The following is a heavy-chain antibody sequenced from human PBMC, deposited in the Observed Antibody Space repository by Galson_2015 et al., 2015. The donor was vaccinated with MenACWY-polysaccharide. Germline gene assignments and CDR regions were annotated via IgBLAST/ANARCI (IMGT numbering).Heavy chain of an antibody. J-gene: IGHJ6*02. Sequence: SETLPLTCTVSGGSISSSNYYWGWIRQSPEKGLEWIGTISYSGSTYYNPSLKSRVTISVDTSKNQFSLKLSSVTAADTAVYYCASRLAQVGIAGYGYGMDVWGQGTTVTVSS. V-gene: IGHV4-39*01. CDR2: ISYSGST. D-gene: IGHD2-15*01. CDR1: GGSISSSNYY. CDR3: ASRLAQVGIAGYGYGMDV.